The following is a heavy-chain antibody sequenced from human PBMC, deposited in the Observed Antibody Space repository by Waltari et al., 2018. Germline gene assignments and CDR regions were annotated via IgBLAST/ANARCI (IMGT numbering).Heavy chain of an antibody. Sequence: QLQLQESGPGLVKPSETLSLTCPVPGGSISSSSYYWGWISQPPGKGLEWIGSIYYSGSNYYNPSLKSRVTISVDTSKNQFSLKLSSVTAADTAVYYCARGGRTGYPRDWFDPWGQGTLVTVSS. V-gene: IGHV4-39*07. CDR1: GGSISSSSYY. CDR2: IYYSGSN. J-gene: IGHJ5*02. D-gene: IGHD3-9*01. CDR3: ARGGRTGYPRDWFDP.